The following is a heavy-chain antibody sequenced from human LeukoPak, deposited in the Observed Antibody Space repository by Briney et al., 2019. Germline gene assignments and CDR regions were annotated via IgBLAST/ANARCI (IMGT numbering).Heavy chain of an antibody. CDR2: IYYSGST. V-gene: IGHV4-39*07. CDR1: GGSISSVSYY. CDR3: ARGDCSGGSCYWTYYYYYMDV. J-gene: IGHJ6*03. D-gene: IGHD2-15*01. Sequence: PSETLSLTCTVSGGSISSVSYYWGWIRQPPGKGLEWIGSIYYSGSTHYNPSLKSRVTISVDTSKNQFSLKLSSVTAADTAVYYCARGDCSGGSCYWTYYYYYMDVWGKGTTVTVSS.